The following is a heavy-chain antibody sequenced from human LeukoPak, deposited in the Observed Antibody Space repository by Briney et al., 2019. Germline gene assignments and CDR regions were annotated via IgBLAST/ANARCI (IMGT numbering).Heavy chain of an antibody. J-gene: IGHJ4*02. CDR3: ARGARMVDIVATYNGAGIDY. D-gene: IGHD5-12*01. V-gene: IGHV4-34*01. Sequence: KTSETLSLTCAVYGGSFSGYYWSWIRQPPGKGLEWIGEINHSGSTNYNPSLKSRVTISVDTSKNQFSLKLSSVTAADTAVYYCARGARMVDIVATYNGAGIDYWGQGTLVTVSS. CDR1: GGSFSGYY. CDR2: INHSGST.